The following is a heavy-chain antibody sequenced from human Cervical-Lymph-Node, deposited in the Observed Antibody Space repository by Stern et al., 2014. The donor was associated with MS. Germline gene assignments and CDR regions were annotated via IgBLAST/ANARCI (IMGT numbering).Heavy chain of an antibody. V-gene: IGHV1-2*02. Sequence: VQLVESGAEVKKPGASVTVSCKPSGYTFTDYYIHWLRQVPGQGPEWMGRISPKNGDTNYAPRFQGRVTMTRDTSISIVYLEVTRLRFDDTAVYYCAENMDVWGQGTTVTVSS. J-gene: IGHJ6*02. CDR3: AENMDV. CDR1: GYTFTDYY. CDR2: ISPKNGDT.